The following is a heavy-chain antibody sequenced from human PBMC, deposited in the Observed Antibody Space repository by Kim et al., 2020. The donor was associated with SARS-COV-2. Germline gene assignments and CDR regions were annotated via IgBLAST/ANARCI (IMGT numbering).Heavy chain of an antibody. Sequence: GGSLRLSCAASGFTFSSYAMSWVRQAPGKGLEWVSAISGSGGSTYYADSVKGRFTISRDNSKNTLYLQMNSLRAEDTAVYYCAKDRVRGIGRYYYDSSGYVAFDIWGQGTMVTVSS. J-gene: IGHJ3*02. CDR2: ISGSGGST. D-gene: IGHD3-22*01. V-gene: IGHV3-23*01. CDR3: AKDRVRGIGRYYYDSSGYVAFDI. CDR1: GFTFSSYA.